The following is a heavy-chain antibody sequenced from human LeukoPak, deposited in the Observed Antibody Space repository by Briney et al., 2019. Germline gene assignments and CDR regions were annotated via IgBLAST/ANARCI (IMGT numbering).Heavy chain of an antibody. V-gene: IGHV3-74*03. J-gene: IGHJ4*02. D-gene: IGHD3-10*01. Sequence: SGGSLRLSCAASGLPLSNYRMQCVRHPREKGLVSCSRINNYGSITTYADSVKGRLTISRDNAKNTLYLQMNSLRAEDTAVYYCASLTSQYDYWGLGTLVTVSS. CDR2: INNYGSIT. CDR3: ASLTSQYDY. CDR1: GLPLSNYR.